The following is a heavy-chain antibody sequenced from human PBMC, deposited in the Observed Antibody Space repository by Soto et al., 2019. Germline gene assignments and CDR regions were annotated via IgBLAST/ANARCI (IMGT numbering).Heavy chain of an antibody. CDR3: KRDAVIVVVPAASLSYSFDY. J-gene: IGHJ4*02. D-gene: IGHD2-2*01. V-gene: IGHV1-18*01. CDR2: ISAYNGNT. Sequence: SVKVSCKASGYTFTSYGISWVRQAPGQRLERIGWISAYNGNTNYAKKHQGRVTMTTDTYTSTTYKKMRSLRTDNTAEKYKKRDAVIVVVPAASLSYSFDYWGQGPLVTVSS. CDR1: GYTFTSYG.